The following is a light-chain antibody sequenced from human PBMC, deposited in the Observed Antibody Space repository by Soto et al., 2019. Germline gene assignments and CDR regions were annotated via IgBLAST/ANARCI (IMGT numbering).Light chain of an antibody. V-gene: IGLV2-14*01. CDR2: EVS. J-gene: IGLJ1*01. CDR3: CSYAGSPLYV. Sequence: QSALTQPASVSGSPGQSITISCTGTSSDIGDYTHVSWYQQHPGKAPKLIIYEVSDRPSGVSNRFSGSKSGNTASLTISGLQTEDEADYYCCSYAGSPLYVFGTGTKLTVL. CDR1: SSDIGDYTH.